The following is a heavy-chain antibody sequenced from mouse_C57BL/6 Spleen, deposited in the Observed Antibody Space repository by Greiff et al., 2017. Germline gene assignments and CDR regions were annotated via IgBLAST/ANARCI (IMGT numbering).Heavy chain of an antibody. J-gene: IGHJ2*01. CDR2: ISNGGGST. V-gene: IGHV5-12*01. CDR1: GFTFSDYY. CDR3: ARYYYGALDY. Sequence: DVHLVESGGGLVQPGGSLKLSCAASGFTFSDYYMYWVRQTPEKRLEWVAYISNGGGSTYYPDTVKGRFTISRDNAKNTLYLQMSRLKSEDTAMYYCARYYYGALDYWGQGTTLTVSS. D-gene: IGHD2-13*01.